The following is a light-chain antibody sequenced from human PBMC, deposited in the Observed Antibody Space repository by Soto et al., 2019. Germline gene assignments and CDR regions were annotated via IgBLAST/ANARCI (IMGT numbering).Light chain of an antibody. CDR2: EVT. V-gene: IGLV2-18*02. CDR1: SSDVGKYDR. J-gene: IGLJ1*01. CDR3: SSYTSASRYV. Sequence: SALTQPPSVSGSPGQSVTISCTGTSSDVGKYDRVSWYQQPPGTAPRLIMYEVTNRPSGVPARFSGSKSGNTASLTISGLQAEDEADYFCSSYTSASRYVFGAGTKVTVL.